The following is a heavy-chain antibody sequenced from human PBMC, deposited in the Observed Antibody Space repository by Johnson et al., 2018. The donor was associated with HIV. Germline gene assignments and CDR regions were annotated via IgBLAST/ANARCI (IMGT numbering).Heavy chain of an antibody. Sequence: VQLVESGGGLIQPGGSLRLSCAASGFTVSTNYMSWVRQAPGKGLAWVSVIYSGGSIYYADSVKGRFTISRDNSNNTLYLQMNSRRAEDTAVYYCARDPRLGELKIDRRGYAFDIWGQGTMVTVSS. V-gene: IGHV3-66*03. CDR3: ARDPRLGELKIDRRGYAFDI. D-gene: IGHD3-16*01. CDR2: IYSGGSI. CDR1: GFTVSTNY. J-gene: IGHJ3*02.